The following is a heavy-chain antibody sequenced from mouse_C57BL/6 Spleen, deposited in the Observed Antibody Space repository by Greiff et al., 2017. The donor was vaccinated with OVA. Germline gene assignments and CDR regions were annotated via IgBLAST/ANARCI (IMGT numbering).Heavy chain of an antibody. V-gene: IGHV1-74*01. D-gene: IGHD3-2*02. J-gene: IGHJ3*01. CDR2: INPSDSDT. Sequence: QVQLQQPGAELVKPGASVKVSCKASGYTFTSYWMHWVKQRPGQGLEWIGRINPSDSDTNYNQKFKGKATLTVDKSSSPAYLQLSSLTSADSAVYYCASGLAYWCQGTLVTVSA. CDR1: GYTFTSYW. CDR3: ASGLAY.